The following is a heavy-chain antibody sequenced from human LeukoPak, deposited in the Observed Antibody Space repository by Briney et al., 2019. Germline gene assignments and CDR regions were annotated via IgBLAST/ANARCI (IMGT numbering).Heavy chain of an antibody. CDR1: GGSISSSRDY. CDR2: IYYSGST. Sequence: SETLSLTCTVSGGSISSSRDYWAWIRQPPGKGLEWIANIYYSGSTYYSPSLKSRVTISVDTSKNQFSLKLSSVTAADTAVYYCARDPENYGPGSYAHWGQGTLVTVSS. V-gene: IGHV4-39*07. D-gene: IGHD3-10*01. CDR3: ARDPENYGPGSYAH. J-gene: IGHJ4*02.